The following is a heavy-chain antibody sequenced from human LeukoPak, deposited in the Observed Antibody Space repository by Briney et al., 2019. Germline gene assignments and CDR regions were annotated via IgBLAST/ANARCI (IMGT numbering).Heavy chain of an antibody. CDR1: GGSFSGYY. V-gene: IGHV4-34*01. J-gene: IGHJ6*03. Sequence: SETLSLTCAVYGGSFSGYYWSWIRQPPGKGLEGIGEINHSGSTNYNPSLKSRVTISVDTSKNQFSMKLSSVTAADTAVYYCARGSDRGGDYYMDVWGKGTTVTISS. D-gene: IGHD1-14*01. CDR3: ARGSDRGGDYYMDV. CDR2: INHSGST.